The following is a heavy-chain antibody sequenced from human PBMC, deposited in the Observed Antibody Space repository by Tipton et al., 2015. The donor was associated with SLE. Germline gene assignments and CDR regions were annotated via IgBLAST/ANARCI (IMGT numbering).Heavy chain of an antibody. D-gene: IGHD6-13*01. J-gene: IGHJ3*02. CDR3: ARVRGSSWLSFAFDI. V-gene: IGHV4-59*01. CDR1: GFTFSSYG. Sequence: LRLSCAASGFTFSSYGMHWVRQAPGKGLEWIGYIYYSGSTNYNPSLKSRVTISVDTSKNQFSLKLSSVTAADTAVYYCARVRGSSWLSFAFDIWGQGTMVTVSS. CDR2: IYYSGST.